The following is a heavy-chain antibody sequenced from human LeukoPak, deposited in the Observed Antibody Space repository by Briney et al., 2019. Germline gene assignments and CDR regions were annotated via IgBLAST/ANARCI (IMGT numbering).Heavy chain of an antibody. CDR3: AKLPTIYCSSTSCYNPFDY. CDR1: GFTFSSYG. CDR2: ISGSGGST. D-gene: IGHD2-2*02. Sequence: GGSLRLSCAASGFTFSSYGMSWVRQAPGKGLEWVSAISGSGGSTYYADSVKGRFTISRDNSKNTLYLQMNSLRAEDTAVYYWAKLPTIYCSSTSCYNPFDYWGQGTLVTVSS. J-gene: IGHJ4*02. V-gene: IGHV3-23*01.